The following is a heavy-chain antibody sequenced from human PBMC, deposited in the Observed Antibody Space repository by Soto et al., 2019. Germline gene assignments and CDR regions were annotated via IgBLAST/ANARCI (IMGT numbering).Heavy chain of an antibody. D-gene: IGHD1-1*01. J-gene: IGHJ4*02. CDR1: GYTFTSYG. CDR2: ISAHNGNT. V-gene: IGHV1-18*01. CDR3: ARGRYGDY. Sequence: QVHLVQSGPEVKKPGASVRVSCKASGYTFTSYGITWARQAPGQGLEWMGWISAHNGNTDYAQKLQGRVIVTRDTSTSTAYMELRSLRSDDTAVYYCARGRYGDYWGQRALVTVSS.